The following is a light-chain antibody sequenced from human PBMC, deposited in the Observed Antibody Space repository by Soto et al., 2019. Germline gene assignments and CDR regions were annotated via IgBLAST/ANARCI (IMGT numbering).Light chain of an antibody. Sequence: QSVLTQPPSASAAPGQKVTISCSGSSSNIGNNPVCWYQQLPGTAPKLLIYDNNKRPSGIPDRFSGARSGTSATLGITGLQTGDEADYYCGTWDSSLSAGVFGGGTKVTVL. CDR2: DNN. V-gene: IGLV1-51*01. J-gene: IGLJ3*02. CDR3: GTWDSSLSAGV. CDR1: SSNIGNNP.